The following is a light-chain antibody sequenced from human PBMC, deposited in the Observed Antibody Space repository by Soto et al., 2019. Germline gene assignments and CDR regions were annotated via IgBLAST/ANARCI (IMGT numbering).Light chain of an antibody. J-gene: IGLJ3*02. V-gene: IGLV1-44*01. CDR2: SNN. Sequence: QSVLTQPPSASGTPGQRVTISCSGSSSNIGSNTVNWYQQLPGTAPQLLIYSNNQRPSGVHDRFSGSKSGNSASLAISGLQSEDEADYYCAAWEDSLNRVFGGGTKLTVL. CDR1: SSNIGSNT. CDR3: AAWEDSLNRV.